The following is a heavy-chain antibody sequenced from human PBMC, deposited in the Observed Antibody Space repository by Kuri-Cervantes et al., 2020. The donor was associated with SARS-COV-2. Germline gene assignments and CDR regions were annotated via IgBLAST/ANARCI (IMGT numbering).Heavy chain of an antibody. CDR1: GFTFSSYG. Sequence: GESLKISCAASGFTFSSYGMYWVHQAPGKGLEWVAFIRYDGSNKYYADSVKGRFTISRDNSKNTLYLQMNSLRAEDTAVYYCAKVDYCSGGSCYPGGAFDIWGQGTMVAVSS. CDR3: AKVDYCSGGSCYPGGAFDI. D-gene: IGHD2-15*01. V-gene: IGHV3-30*02. J-gene: IGHJ3*02. CDR2: IRYDGSNK.